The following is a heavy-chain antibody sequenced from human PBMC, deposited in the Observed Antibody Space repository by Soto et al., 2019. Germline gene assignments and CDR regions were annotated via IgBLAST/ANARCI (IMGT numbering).Heavy chain of an antibody. CDR1: EYNLPGYC. D-gene: IGHD1-1*01. CDR2: IWYDGTTK. CDR3: PRDVDTTSHLNCLQP. J-gene: IGHJ5*02. V-gene: IGHV3-33*01. Sequence: GGPLTLSCEVSEYNLPGYCMHCVRQSPGKGLECVFVIWYDGTTKNYADSGKGRYTIFRDSSEDTVYLQMDSLKVEDTAFYYCPRDVDTTSHLNCLQPWGQGVMVPVAS.